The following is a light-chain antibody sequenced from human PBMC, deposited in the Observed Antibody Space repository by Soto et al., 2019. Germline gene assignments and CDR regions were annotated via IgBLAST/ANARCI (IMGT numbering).Light chain of an antibody. V-gene: IGKV1-5*01. Sequence: DIQLTQSPSTLSASVGYIVTITCRASQNIRSRLAWFQQKPGKAPKLLIYDASSLESGVPQRFSGSGSGTEFTLTISSLQTDDFSTYYCQQYHSYWTFGQGTKVDIK. CDR2: DAS. CDR3: QQYHSYWT. J-gene: IGKJ1*01. CDR1: QNIRSR.